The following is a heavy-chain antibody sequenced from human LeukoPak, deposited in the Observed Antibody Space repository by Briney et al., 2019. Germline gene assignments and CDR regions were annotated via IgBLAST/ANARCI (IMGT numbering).Heavy chain of an antibody. CDR3: ARDRGYFDK. Sequence: GGSLRLSCAASGFTFSSYAMSWVRHAPGKGLEWVSAISGSGGSTYSADSVKGRFTISRDNVQNSLYLQMNSLRAEDTAMYYCARDRGYFDKWGQGTLVTVSS. CDR2: ISGSGGST. CDR1: GFTFSSYA. J-gene: IGHJ4*02. V-gene: IGHV3-23*01.